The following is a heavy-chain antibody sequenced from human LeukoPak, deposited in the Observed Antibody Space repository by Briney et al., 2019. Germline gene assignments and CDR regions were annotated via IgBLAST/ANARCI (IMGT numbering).Heavy chain of an antibody. CDR3: ARSTRAGAAPAGFDI. CDR1: GFIFSNYP. Sequence: PGGSLRLSCAASGFIFSNYPMHWVRQAPGKGLEYVSAISNNGGNTYYADSVKGRFTISRDNSKNTLYLQMNSLRAEDTAVYYCARSTRAGAAPAGFDIWGQGTMVTVSS. D-gene: IGHD2-2*01. J-gene: IGHJ3*02. CDR2: ISNNGGNT. V-gene: IGHV3-64*02.